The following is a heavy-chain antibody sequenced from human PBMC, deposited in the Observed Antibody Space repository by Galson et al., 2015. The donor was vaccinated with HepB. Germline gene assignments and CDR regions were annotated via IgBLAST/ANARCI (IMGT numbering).Heavy chain of an antibody. CDR3: ARHRSSSWYRGYAFDI. CDR1: GYSFTSYW. D-gene: IGHD6-13*01. J-gene: IGHJ3*02. CDR2: IDPSDSYT. V-gene: IGHV5-10-1*01. Sequence: QSGAEVKKPGGSLRISCKGSGYSFTSYWISWVRQMPGKGLEWMGRIDPSDSYTNYSPSFQGHVTISADKSISTAYLQWSSLKASNTAMYYCARHRSSSWYRGYAFDIWGQGTMVTVSS.